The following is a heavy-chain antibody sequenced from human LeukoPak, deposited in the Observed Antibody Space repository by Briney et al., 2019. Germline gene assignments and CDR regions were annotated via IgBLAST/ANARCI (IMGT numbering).Heavy chain of an antibody. D-gene: IGHD2-2*01. Sequence: GGSLRLSCAASGFTVSSNYMSWVRQAPGKGLEWVSVIYSGGSTYYADSVKGRFTISRDNSKNTLYLQMNSLRAEDTAVYYCARGPRWYCSSTSCFGYYYYYYGMDVWGQGTTVTVSS. CDR3: ARGPRWYCSSTSCFGYYYYYYGMDV. V-gene: IGHV3-66*01. J-gene: IGHJ6*02. CDR2: IYSGGST. CDR1: GFTVSSNY.